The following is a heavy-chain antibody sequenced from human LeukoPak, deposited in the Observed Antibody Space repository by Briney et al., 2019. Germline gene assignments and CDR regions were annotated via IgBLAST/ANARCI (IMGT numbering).Heavy chain of an antibody. Sequence: GASVKVSCKASGYTFTDYYMHWVRQAPGQGLEWMGCINPNGGDTKYARKFQGRVTMTRDTSITTAYMEVNRLKSDDTAVFYCARDGDGGSGWYDFDYWGQGTLVTVSS. J-gene: IGHJ4*02. CDR3: ARDGDGGSGWYDFDY. V-gene: IGHV1-2*02. D-gene: IGHD6-19*01. CDR1: GYTFTDYY. CDR2: INPNGGDT.